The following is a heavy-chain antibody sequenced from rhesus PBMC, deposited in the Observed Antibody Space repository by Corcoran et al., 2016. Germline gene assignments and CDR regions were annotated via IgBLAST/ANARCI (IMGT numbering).Heavy chain of an antibody. J-gene: IGHJ5-2*02. CDR2: IYGAGGRT. V-gene: IGHV4-160*01. CDR1: GGSISSNY. CDR3: ARWGYRNSLDV. Sequence: QVQLQESGPGLVKPSETLSLTCAVSGGSISSNYWSWIRRSPGKGLEWIGYIYGAGGRTSYNPPLKSRVTISTNTSKNQFSLKLSSVTAADTALYYGARWGYRNSLDVWGRGVLVTVSS. D-gene: IGHD5-42*01.